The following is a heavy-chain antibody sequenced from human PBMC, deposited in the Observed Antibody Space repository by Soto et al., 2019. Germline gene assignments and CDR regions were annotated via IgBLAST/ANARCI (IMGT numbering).Heavy chain of an antibody. CDR2: ISYDGSNK. D-gene: IGHD6-13*01. V-gene: IGHV3-30*18. CDR1: GFTFSSYG. J-gene: IGHJ6*02. Sequence: QVQLVESGGGVVQPGRSLRLSCAASGFTFSSYGMHWVRQAPGKGLEWVAVISYDGSNKYYADSVKGRFTISRDNSKNTLYLHMNSLRAEDTAVYYCAKDHSPGAAAGIKGMDVWGQGTTVTVSS. CDR3: AKDHSPGAAAGIKGMDV.